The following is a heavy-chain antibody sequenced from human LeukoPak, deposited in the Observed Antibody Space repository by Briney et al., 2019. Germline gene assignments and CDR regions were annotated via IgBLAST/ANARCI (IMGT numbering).Heavy chain of an antibody. V-gene: IGHV3-11*04. CDR2: ISSSGSPI. CDR3: ASLWFGDLPFDY. CDR1: GFTFSDYY. D-gene: IGHD3-10*01. Sequence: GGSLRLSCAASGFTFSDYYMSWIRQAPGKGLEWVSYISSSGSPIYYSDSVKGRFTISRDNSKNTLYLQMNSLRAEDTAVYYCASLWFGDLPFDYWGQGTLVTVSS. J-gene: IGHJ4*02.